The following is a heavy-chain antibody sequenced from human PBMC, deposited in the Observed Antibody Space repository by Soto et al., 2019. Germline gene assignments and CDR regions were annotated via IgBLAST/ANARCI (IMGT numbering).Heavy chain of an antibody. CDR3: ARDARSIAAAGRWFDP. D-gene: IGHD6-13*01. CDR1: GYTFTSYG. J-gene: IGHJ5*02. V-gene: IGHV1-18*01. CDR2: ISAYNGNT. Sequence: ASVKVSCKASGYTFTSYGISWVRQAPGQGLEWMGWISAYNGNTNYAQKLQGRVTMTTDTSTSTAYMELRSLRSDDTAVYYCARDARSIAAAGRWFDPWGQGTLVTVSS.